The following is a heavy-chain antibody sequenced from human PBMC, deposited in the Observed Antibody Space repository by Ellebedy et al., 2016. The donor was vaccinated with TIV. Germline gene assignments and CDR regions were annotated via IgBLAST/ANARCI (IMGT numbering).Heavy chain of an antibody. CDR1: GVSITNYY. CDR2: IYYSGST. J-gene: IGHJ4*02. Sequence: SETLSLTXTVSGVSITNYYWSWNRQSPGKGLEWIGSIYYSGSTDYSPFLKSRVTISLDTSRNQFSLSLSSVTAADTAVYYGARGRVPGYWGQGTLVTVSS. CDR3: ARGRVPGY. V-gene: IGHV4-59*01. D-gene: IGHD3-3*01.